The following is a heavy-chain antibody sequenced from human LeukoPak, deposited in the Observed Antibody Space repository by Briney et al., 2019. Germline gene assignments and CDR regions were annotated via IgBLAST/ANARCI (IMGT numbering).Heavy chain of an antibody. V-gene: IGHV3-53*01. CDR2: IYRGGAT. CDR1: GFTVSSNY. Sequence: GGSLRLSCAASGFTVSSNYMGWVRQAPGKGLEWVSIIYRGGATFYADSVKGRFTISRDNSKNTVSLQMNSLRIEDTAMYYCARGDYVDYWGLGVLVTVSS. CDR3: ARGDYVDY. J-gene: IGHJ4*02.